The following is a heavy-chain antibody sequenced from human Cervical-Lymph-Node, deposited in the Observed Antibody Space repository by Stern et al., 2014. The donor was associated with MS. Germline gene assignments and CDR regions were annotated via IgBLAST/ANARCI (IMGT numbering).Heavy chain of an antibody. CDR1: GFSLSNTQMG. V-gene: IGHV2-26*01. J-gene: IGHJ4*02. CDR2: IFSNDEK. Sequence: QVTLKESGPVLVKPTETLTPTCTVSGFSLSNTQMGVTWIRQPPGKALEWLGHIFSNDEKSYSTSLKSRLTISKDTSKSQVVLTLTNMDPVDTATYYCARINVGPTFYSPFDYWGQGALVTVSS. D-gene: IGHD2/OR15-2a*01. CDR3: ARINVGPTFYSPFDY.